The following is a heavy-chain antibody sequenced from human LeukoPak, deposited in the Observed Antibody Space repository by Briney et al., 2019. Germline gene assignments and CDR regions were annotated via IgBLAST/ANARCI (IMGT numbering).Heavy chain of an antibody. J-gene: IGHJ6*03. CDR1: GYTFTSYG. CDR2: ISAYNGNT. Sequence: GASVKVSCKASGYTFTSYGISWVRQAPGQGLEWMGWISAYNGNTNYAQKLQGRVTMTTDTSTSTAYMELRSLRSDDTAVYYCARDGIKSGYYYYCYMDVWGKGTTVTVSS. V-gene: IGHV1-18*01. D-gene: IGHD3-10*01. CDR3: ARDGIKSGYYYYCYMDV.